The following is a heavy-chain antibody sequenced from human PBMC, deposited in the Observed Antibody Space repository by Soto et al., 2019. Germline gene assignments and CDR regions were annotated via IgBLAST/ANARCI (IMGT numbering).Heavy chain of an antibody. CDR2: ISSSSSTI. J-gene: IGHJ6*02. CDR3: ARALRVLEWLPDYYYYGMDV. V-gene: IGHV3-48*02. D-gene: IGHD3-3*01. CDR1: GFTFSSYS. Sequence: EVQLVESGGGLVQPGGSLRLSCAASGFTFSSYSMNWVRQAPGKGLEWVSYISSSSSTIYYADSVKGRFTISRDNAKNSLYLQMNSLRDEATAVYYCARALRVLEWLPDYYYYGMDVWGQGTTVTVSS.